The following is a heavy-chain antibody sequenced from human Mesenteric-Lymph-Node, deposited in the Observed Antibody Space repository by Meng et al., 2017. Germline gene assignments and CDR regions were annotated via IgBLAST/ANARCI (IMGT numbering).Heavy chain of an antibody. CDR1: GGTFSSYA. CDR3: ARGQNYYDSSGRLGYYYGMDV. CDR2: IIPIFGTA. J-gene: IGHJ6*02. V-gene: IGHV1-69*05. D-gene: IGHD3-22*01. Sequence: SVKVSCKASGGTFSSYAISWVRQAPGQGLEWMGGIIPIFGTANYAQKFQGRVTITTDESTSTAYMELSSLRSGDTAVYYCARGQNYYDSSGRLGYYYGMDVWGQGTMVTVSS.